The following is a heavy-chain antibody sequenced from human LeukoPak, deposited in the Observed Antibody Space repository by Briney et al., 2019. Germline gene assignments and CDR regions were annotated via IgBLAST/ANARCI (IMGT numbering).Heavy chain of an antibody. CDR1: GYTFTSYD. J-gene: IGHJ5*02. CDR3: ARSVEYHYDSSGYYSVNWFDP. V-gene: IGHV1-8*01. D-gene: IGHD3-22*01. Sequence: GASVKVSCKASGYTFTSYDINWVRQATGQGLEWMGWMNPNSGNTGYAQKFQGRVTMTRSTSISTAYMELSSLRSEDTAVYYCARSVEYHYDSSGYYSVNWFDPWGQGTLVTVSS. CDR2: MNPNSGNT.